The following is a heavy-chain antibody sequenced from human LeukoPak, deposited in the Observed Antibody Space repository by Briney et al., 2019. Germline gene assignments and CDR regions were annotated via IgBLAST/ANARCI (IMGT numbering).Heavy chain of an antibody. Sequence: GGSLRLSCAASGFTFSNYGMHWVRHAPGKGLEWVAFIRYDGSDTYYGDSVKGRFTIARDNSKNTLYLQMNTLRVDDTALYYCAKGVSIACFYYWGQGPLATVSS. CDR3: AKGVSIACFYY. J-gene: IGHJ4*02. CDR1: GFTFSNYG. D-gene: IGHD3-3*02. V-gene: IGHV3-30*02. CDR2: IRYDGSDT.